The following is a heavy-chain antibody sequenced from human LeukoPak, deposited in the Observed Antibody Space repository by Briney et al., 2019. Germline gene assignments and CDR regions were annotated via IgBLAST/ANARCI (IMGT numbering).Heavy chain of an antibody. Sequence: SETLSLTCTVSGGSISSGDYYWSWIRQHPGKGLEWIGYIYYSGSTYYNPSLKSRVTISVDTSKNQFSLKLSSVTAADTAVYYCARDLEVAATWSAFDIWGQGTMVTVSS. V-gene: IGHV4-31*03. CDR1: GGSISSGDYY. J-gene: IGHJ3*02. CDR3: ARDLEVAATWSAFDI. CDR2: IYYSGST. D-gene: IGHD2-15*01.